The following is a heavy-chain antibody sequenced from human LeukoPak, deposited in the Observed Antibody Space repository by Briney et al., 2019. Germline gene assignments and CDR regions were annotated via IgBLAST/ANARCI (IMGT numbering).Heavy chain of an antibody. CDR1: GFTFSDYF. V-gene: IGHV3-11*04. Sequence: GGSLRLSCAASGFTFSDYFMTWIRQAPGKGLEWVSYISSTSGTIYYANSVKGRFTISRDNAKNSLYLQMNSLRVEDTAVYYCARRAPSHDFDDWGQGTLVTVSS. J-gene: IGHJ4*02. CDR3: ARRAPSHDFDD. CDR2: ISSTSGTI.